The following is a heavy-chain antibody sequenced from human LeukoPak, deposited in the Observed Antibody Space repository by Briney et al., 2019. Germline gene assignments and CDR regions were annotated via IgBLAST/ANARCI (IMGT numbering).Heavy chain of an antibody. Sequence: GGSLRLSCAASGFTFSSYGMHWVRQAPGKGLEWVSAISDSGSSTYYADSVKGRFTISRDNSKNTLHLQMNSLRAEDTAVYYCARTSHYVDIAATIPYGIYYFDYWGQGILVTVSS. D-gene: IGHD5-12*01. CDR3: ARTSHYVDIAATIPYGIYYFDY. CDR2: ISDSGSST. CDR1: GFTFSSYG. J-gene: IGHJ4*02. V-gene: IGHV3-23*01.